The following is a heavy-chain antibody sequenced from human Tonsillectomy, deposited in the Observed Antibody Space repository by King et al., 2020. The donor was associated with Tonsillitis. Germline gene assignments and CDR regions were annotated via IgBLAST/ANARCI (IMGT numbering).Heavy chain of an antibody. CDR1: GFTLSSYW. D-gene: IGHD3-10*01. V-gene: IGHV3-74*01. Sequence: VQLVESGGGLVQPGGSLRLSCAVSGFTLSSYWMHWVRQAPGKGLVWVSRINSDGSSTSYADSVKGRFTISRDNAKNTLYLQMNSLRGEDTAVYYCARESSVGQLAPLDYWGQGTLVTVSA. CDR2: INSDGSST. CDR3: ARESSVGQLAPLDY. J-gene: IGHJ4*02.